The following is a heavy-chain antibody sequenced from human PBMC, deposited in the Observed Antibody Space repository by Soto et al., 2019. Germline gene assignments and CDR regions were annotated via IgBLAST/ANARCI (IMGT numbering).Heavy chain of an antibody. D-gene: IGHD2-21*02. V-gene: IGHV1-69*13. J-gene: IGHJ4*02. CDR3: AREEDGGNLGYFDY. Sequence: SVKVSCKASGGTFSSYAISWLRQAPGQGLEWMGGIIPIFGTANYAQKFQGRVTITADESTSTAYMELSSLRSEDTAVYYCAREEDGGNLGYFDYWGQGTLVTVSS. CDR1: GGTFSSYA. CDR2: IIPIFGTA.